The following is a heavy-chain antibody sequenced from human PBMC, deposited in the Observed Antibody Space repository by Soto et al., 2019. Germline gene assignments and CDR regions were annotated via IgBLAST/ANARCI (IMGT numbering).Heavy chain of an antibody. CDR2: ISYDGSNK. J-gene: IGHJ4*02. CDR1: GFTFSSYA. Sequence: QVQLVESGGGVVQPGRSLRLSCAASGFTFSSYAMHWVRQAPGKGLEWVAVISYDGSNKYYADSVKGRFTISRDNSKNTLYLQMNSLRAEDTAVYYCARFQGSPGGYYFDYWGQGTLVTVSS. CDR3: ARFQGSPGGYYFDY. D-gene: IGHD3-10*01. V-gene: IGHV3-30-3*01.